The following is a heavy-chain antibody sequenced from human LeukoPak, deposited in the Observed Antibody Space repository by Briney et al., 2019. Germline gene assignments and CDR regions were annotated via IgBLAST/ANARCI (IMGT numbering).Heavy chain of an antibody. CDR1: GYTFTSYA. Sequence: ASVTVSCTASGYTFTSYAMHWVRQAPGQRLEWMGWINAGNGNTKYSQKFQGRVTITRDTSASTAHMELSSLRSEDTAVYYCAFQQIVGATYPLDYWGQGTLVTVSS. J-gene: IGHJ4*02. V-gene: IGHV1-3*01. CDR2: INAGNGNT. CDR3: AFQQIVGATYPLDY. D-gene: IGHD1-26*01.